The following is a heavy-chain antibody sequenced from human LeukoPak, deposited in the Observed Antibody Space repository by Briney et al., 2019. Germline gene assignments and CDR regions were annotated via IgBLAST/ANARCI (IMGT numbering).Heavy chain of an antibody. CDR1: AGSISSYY. CDR2: IYNSGST. Sequence: SETLSLTWAVAAGSISSYYWGWIRQPPGKGLECIGYIYNSGSTNYNPSLKSRVSISVETSKNQFSLKLSSVTAADTAVYYCARSAIDAFDIWGQGTMVTVSS. CDR3: ARSAIDAFDI. V-gene: IGHV4-59*08. J-gene: IGHJ3*02. D-gene: IGHD6-25*01.